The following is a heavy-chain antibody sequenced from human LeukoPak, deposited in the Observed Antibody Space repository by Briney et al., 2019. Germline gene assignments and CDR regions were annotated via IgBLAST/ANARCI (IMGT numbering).Heavy chain of an antibody. Sequence: GGSLRLSCVGSGFIFRSYAVTWVRQAPGKGLDWVSSITANGDTTYYADSVKGRFTISRDNSRNTLYLQMSSLRAEDTALYYCATFGVIVRNNYLDYWGQGALVAVSS. D-gene: IGHD3-3*01. J-gene: IGHJ4*02. CDR3: ATFGVIVRNNYLDY. CDR2: ITANGDTT. CDR1: GFIFRSYA. V-gene: IGHV3-23*01.